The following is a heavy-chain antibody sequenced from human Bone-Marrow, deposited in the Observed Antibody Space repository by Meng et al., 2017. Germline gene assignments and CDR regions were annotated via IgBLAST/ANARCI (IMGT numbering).Heavy chain of an antibody. V-gene: IGHV1-8*01. CDR2: MNPNSGNT. D-gene: IGHD2-21*01. CDR3: VRDENISLGKLFGDY. Sequence: ASVNVSFKASGYTFTSYDINWVRQATGQGLEWMGWMNPNSGNTGYAQKFQGRVTMTRNTSISTAYMELSSLRSDDTAVYYCVRDENISLGKLFGDYWGQGALVTVSS. J-gene: IGHJ4*02. CDR1: GYTFTSYD.